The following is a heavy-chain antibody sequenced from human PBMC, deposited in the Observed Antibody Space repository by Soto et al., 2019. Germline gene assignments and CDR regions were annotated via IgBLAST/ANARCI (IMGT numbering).Heavy chain of an antibody. V-gene: IGHV3-23*01. CDR1: GFTFSSYA. D-gene: IGHD1-1*01. CDR3: AKGETGTTGNCYYYMDV. CDR2: ISGFGAYT. J-gene: IGHJ6*03. Sequence: EVQLLESGGGLVQPGGSLRLSCAASGFTFSSYAMSWVRQAPGQGLGWVSAISGFGAYTYYADSVEGRFTISRDNSKNTLHLQMDSLRAEDTAVYYCAKGETGTTGNCYYYMDVWGKGTTVTVSS.